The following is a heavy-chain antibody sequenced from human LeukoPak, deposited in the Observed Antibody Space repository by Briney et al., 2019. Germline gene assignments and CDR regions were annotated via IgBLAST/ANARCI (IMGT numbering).Heavy chain of an antibody. CDR3: ASLSEGDYYFDY. CDR1: GFTFSSYS. Sequence: GGSLRVSCAASGFTFSSYSMNWVRQAPGKGLEWVSSISSSSNYIYYADSVKGRFTISRDNAKNSLYLQMNSLRAEDTAVYYCASLSEGDYYFDYWGQGTLVTVSA. V-gene: IGHV3-21*01. CDR2: ISSSSNYI. J-gene: IGHJ4*02. D-gene: IGHD1-26*01.